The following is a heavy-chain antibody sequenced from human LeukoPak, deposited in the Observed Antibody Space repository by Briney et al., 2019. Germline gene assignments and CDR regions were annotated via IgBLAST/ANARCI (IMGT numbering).Heavy chain of an antibody. CDR1: GFAFSSFA. CDR2: ISGSGGTT. CDR3: AKVTAYYDSSGYYDY. J-gene: IGHJ4*02. Sequence: GGSLKLSCAASGFAFSSFAMSWVRQAPGKGLEWVSAISGSGGTTYYADSVKGRFTISRDNSKRTLYLQMNSLRAEDTAVFCCAKVTAYYDSSGYYDYWGQGTLDTVSS. V-gene: IGHV3-23*01. D-gene: IGHD3-22*01.